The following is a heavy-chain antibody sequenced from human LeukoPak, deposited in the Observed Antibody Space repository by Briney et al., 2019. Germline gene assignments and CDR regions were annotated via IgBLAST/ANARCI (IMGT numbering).Heavy chain of an antibody. V-gene: IGHV3-21*01. J-gene: IGHJ4*02. CDR3: ARSMIRGVVYFDY. Sequence: GGSLRLSCAASGFTFSNYNINWVRQAPGKGLELVSSISSSSAYIYYADSVKGRFTISRDNAKNSLYLQMNSLRAEDTAVYYCARSMIRGVVYFDYWGQGTLVTVSS. D-gene: IGHD3-10*01. CDR2: ISSSSAYI. CDR1: GFTFSNYN.